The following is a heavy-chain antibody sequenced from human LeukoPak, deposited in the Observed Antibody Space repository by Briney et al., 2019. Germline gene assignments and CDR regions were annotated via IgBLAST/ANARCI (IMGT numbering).Heavy chain of an antibody. D-gene: IGHD6-19*01. CDR1: GGSISSYY. CDR2: IQTSGST. J-gene: IGHJ4*02. CDR3: ARVGSGWSFDY. Sequence: PSETLSLTCTVSGGSISSYYWSWIRQPAGRGLEWIGRIQTSGSTNYNPSLKSRVTMSVDTSKNKFSLKVNSVTAADTAVYYCARVGSGWSFDYWGQGTLVTVSS. V-gene: IGHV4-4*07.